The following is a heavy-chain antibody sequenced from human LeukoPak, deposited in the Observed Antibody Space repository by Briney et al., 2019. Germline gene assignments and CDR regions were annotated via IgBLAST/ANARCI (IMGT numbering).Heavy chain of an antibody. CDR2: ISGSGGST. V-gene: IGHV3-23*01. CDR3: AKGWYSSGWYFDY. D-gene: IGHD6-19*01. CDR1: GFTFSSYA. Sequence: GGSLRLSCAASGFTFSSYAMSWVRQAPGKGLEWVSVISGSGGSTYYADSVKGRFTISRDNSKNTLYLQMNSLRAEDTAVYYCAKGWYSSGWYFDYWGQGTLVTVSS. J-gene: IGHJ4*02.